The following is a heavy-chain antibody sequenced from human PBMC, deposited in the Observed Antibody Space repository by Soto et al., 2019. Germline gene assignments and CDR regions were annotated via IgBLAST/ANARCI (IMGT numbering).Heavy chain of an antibody. CDR2: INPNSGGT. Sequence: GASVKVSCKASGYTFSDHYIHWVRQAPGQGLEWMGWINPNSGGTKYAPKFQGGVTMTRDTSITTAYMELSRLRSGDTAVYYCAREPATAKPEGVDFWGQGTLVTVSS. D-gene: IGHD1-1*01. CDR1: GYTFSDHY. J-gene: IGHJ4*02. CDR3: AREPATAKPEGVDF. V-gene: IGHV1-2*02.